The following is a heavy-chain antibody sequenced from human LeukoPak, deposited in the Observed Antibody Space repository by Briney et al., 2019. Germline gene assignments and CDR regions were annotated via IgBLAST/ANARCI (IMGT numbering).Heavy chain of an antibody. CDR1: GYTFISYG. CDR3: ARADGITMVRGVIHY. D-gene: IGHD3-10*01. V-gene: IGHV1-46*01. J-gene: IGHJ4*02. CDR2: INPSGGST. Sequence: ASVRVSCKASGYTFISYGISWVRQAPGQGLEWMGIINPSGGSTSYAQKFQGRVTMTRDTSTSTVYMELSSLRSEDTAVYYCARADGITMVRGVIHYWGQGTLVTVSS.